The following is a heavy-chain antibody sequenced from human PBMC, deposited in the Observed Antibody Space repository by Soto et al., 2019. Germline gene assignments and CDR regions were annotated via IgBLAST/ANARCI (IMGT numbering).Heavy chain of an antibody. Sequence: ASVKGSWKASGYTITSYGISWGRQAPGQGLEWMGWISAYNGNTNYAQKLQGRVTMTTDTSTSTAYMELRSLRSDDTAVYYCARDHPPHPDGDYVSNWFDPWGQGTPVTVSS. CDR3: ARDHPPHPDGDYVSNWFDP. J-gene: IGHJ5*02. D-gene: IGHD4-17*01. V-gene: IGHV1-18*01. CDR2: ISAYNGNT. CDR1: GYTITSYG.